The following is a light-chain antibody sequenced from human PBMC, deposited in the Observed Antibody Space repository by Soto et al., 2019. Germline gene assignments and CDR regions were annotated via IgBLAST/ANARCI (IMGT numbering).Light chain of an antibody. J-gene: IGKJ4*01. CDR1: QSVSSSY. CDR2: GAS. Sequence: EIGLTQSPGTLSLSPGERATLSCRASQSVSSSYLAWYQQKPGQAPRLLIYGASSRATGIPDRFSGSGSGTDFTLTISRLEPEDFAVYYCQQYGSSPFGGGTKVEIK. V-gene: IGKV3-20*01. CDR3: QQYGSSP.